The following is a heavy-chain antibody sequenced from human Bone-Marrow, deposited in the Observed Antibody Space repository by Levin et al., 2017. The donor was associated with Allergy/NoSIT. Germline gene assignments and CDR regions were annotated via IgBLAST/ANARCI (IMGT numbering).Heavy chain of an antibody. CDR1: GFTFSSYE. J-gene: IGHJ6*03. D-gene: IGHD6-19*01. CDR3: ARDQQQWLVSYYYYYYMDV. CDR2: ISSSGSTI. V-gene: IGHV3-48*03. Sequence: PGGSLRLSCAASGFTFSSYEMNWVRQAPGKGLEWVSYISSSGSTIYYADSVKGRFTISRDNAKNSLYLQMNSLRAEDTAVYYCARDQQQWLVSYYYYYYMDVWGKGTTVTVSS.